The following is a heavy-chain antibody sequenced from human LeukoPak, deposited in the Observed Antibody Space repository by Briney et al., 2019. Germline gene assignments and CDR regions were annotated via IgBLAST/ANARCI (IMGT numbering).Heavy chain of an antibody. Sequence: GGSLRLSCAASGFSFSTYAMSWVRQAPGKGLEWVSAIGGSGGMTYYADSVKGRFTISRDDSKNTLYLQMKSLRAEDTAVYYCAKDLAPGIYWGQGTLVTVSS. D-gene: IGHD3-10*01. V-gene: IGHV3-23*01. CDR2: IGGSGGMT. CDR1: GFSFSTYA. CDR3: AKDLAPGIY. J-gene: IGHJ4*02.